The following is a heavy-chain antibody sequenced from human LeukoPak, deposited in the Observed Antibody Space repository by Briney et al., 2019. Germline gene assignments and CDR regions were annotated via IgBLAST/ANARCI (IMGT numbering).Heavy chain of an antibody. Sequence: PGGSLRLSCAASGFTFRDYYMTWVRQAPGEGLEWVSFISGSGTTIYYTDSVRGRFTISRDNSKNTLYLQMNSLRAEDTAVYYCARAMTTVTTTFDYWGQGTLVTVSS. CDR1: GFTFRDYY. CDR2: ISGSGTTI. J-gene: IGHJ4*02. CDR3: ARAMTTVTTTFDY. D-gene: IGHD4-17*01. V-gene: IGHV3-11*04.